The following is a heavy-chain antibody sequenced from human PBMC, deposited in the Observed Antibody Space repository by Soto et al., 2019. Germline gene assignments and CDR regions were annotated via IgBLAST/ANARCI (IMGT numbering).Heavy chain of an antibody. J-gene: IGHJ4*02. CDR1: GFIFSSYG. CDR3: ARQAVAGLCFDY. V-gene: IGHV3-33*01. Sequence: QVQLVESGGGVVQPGRSLRLSCAASGFIFSSYGMHWVRQAPGKGLEWVAVIWYDGSNKYYADSVKGRFTISRDNSKNTLYMQMNSLRAEDTAVYYCARQAVAGLCFDYWGQGTLVTVSS. D-gene: IGHD6-19*01. CDR2: IWYDGSNK.